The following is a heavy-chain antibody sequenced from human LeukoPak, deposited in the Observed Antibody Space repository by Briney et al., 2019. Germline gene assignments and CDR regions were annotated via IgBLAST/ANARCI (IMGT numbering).Heavy chain of an antibody. D-gene: IGHD2-21*01. Sequence: GGSLRLSCAASGFTFSTYEMNWVRQAPGKGLEWVSYISSSSTTIFYADSVKGRFTISRDNAKNSLFLQMNGLRDEDTALYYCARERVIAAAGDGFDSWGQGTLVTVSS. CDR1: GFTFSTYE. J-gene: IGHJ4*02. CDR2: ISSSSTTI. CDR3: ARERVIAAAGDGFDS. V-gene: IGHV3-48*02.